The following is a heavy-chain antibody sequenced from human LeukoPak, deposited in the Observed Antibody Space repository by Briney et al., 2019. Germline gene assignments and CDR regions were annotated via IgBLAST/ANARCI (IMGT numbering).Heavy chain of an antibody. CDR1: GFTFSSYS. CDR3: ASLSTPIAAAGKNWFDP. Sequence: GSLRLSRAASGFTFSSYSMHRVRQAPGKGLGGVAVISYDGSNKYYADSVKGRFTISRDNSKNTLYLQMNSLRAEDTAVYYCASLSTPIAAAGKNWFDPWGQGTLVTVSS. D-gene: IGHD6-13*01. V-gene: IGHV3-30*04. J-gene: IGHJ5*02. CDR2: ISYDGSNK.